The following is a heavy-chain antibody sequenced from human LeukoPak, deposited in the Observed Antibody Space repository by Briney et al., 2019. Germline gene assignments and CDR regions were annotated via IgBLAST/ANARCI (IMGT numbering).Heavy chain of an antibody. J-gene: IGHJ4*02. CDR3: ARARGGMSDY. V-gene: IGHV3-21*01. CDR1: GFTFSSYS. Sequence: GGSLRLSCAASGFTFSSYSMNWVRRAPGKGLEWVSSISSSSSYIYYADSVKGRFTNSRDNAKNSLYLQMNSLRAEDTAVYYCARARGGMSDYWGQGTLVTVSS. CDR2: ISSSSSYI. D-gene: IGHD3-16*01.